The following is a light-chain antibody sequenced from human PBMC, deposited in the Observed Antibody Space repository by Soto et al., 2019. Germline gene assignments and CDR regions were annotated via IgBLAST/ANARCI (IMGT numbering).Light chain of an antibody. Sequence: EIVMTQSPATLSVSPGERATLSCRASQTVYNNLAWYQQKPGQPPRLLIYGASARATGIPARFSGSGSVTQFTLTISSLQSEDCAVSYCQQYSNWPLTFGGGTKVEIK. CDR3: QQYSNWPLT. CDR2: GAS. V-gene: IGKV3-15*01. J-gene: IGKJ4*01. CDR1: QTVYNN.